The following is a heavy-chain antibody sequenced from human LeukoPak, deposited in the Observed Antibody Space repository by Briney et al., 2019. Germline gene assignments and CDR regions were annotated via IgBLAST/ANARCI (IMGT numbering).Heavy chain of an antibody. V-gene: IGHV3-30-3*02. D-gene: IGHD5-18*01. CDR3: AKDRTAMVTNYFDY. CDR2: ISYDGSNK. CDR1: GFTFSSYA. Sequence: GGSLRLSCAASGFTFSSYAMHWVRQAPGKGLEWVAVISYDGSNKYYADSVKGRFTISRDNSKNTLYLQMNSLRAEDTAVYYCAKDRTAMVTNYFDYWGQGTLVTVSS. J-gene: IGHJ4*02.